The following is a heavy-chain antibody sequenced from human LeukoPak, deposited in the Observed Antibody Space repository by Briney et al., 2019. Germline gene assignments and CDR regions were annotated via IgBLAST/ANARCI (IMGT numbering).Heavy chain of an antibody. J-gene: IGHJ3*02. D-gene: IGHD1-1*01. CDR2: IYSGGST. V-gene: IGHV3-66*01. CDR1: EFSVGSNY. CDR3: ARATKRQLLGAFDI. Sequence: SGGSLRLSCAASEFSVGSNYMTWVRQAPGKGLEWVSLIYSGGSTYYADSVKGRFTISRDNSKNTLYLQMNSLRAEDTAVYYCARATKRQLLGAFDIWGQGTMVTVSS.